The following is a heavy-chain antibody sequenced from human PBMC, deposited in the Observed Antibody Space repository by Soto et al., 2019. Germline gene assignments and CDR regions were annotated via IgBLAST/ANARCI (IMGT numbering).Heavy chain of an antibody. J-gene: IGHJ6*03. CDR2: IGTAGDT. CDR3: ARARGYGDYLSRFGYYMDV. CDR1: GFTFSSYD. D-gene: IGHD4-17*01. Sequence: EVQLVESGGGLVQPGGSLRLSCAASGFTFSSYDMHWVRQATGKGLEWVSAIGTAGDTYYPGSVKGRFTISRENAKNSLYLQMNSLRAGDTAVYYCARARGYGDYLSRFGYYMDVWGKGTTVTVSS. V-gene: IGHV3-13*01.